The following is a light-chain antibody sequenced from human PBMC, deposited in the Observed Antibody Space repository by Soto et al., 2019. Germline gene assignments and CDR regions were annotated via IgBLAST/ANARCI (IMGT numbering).Light chain of an antibody. J-gene: IGLJ1*01. Sequence: QSALTQPASVSGSPGQSITISCTGTSSDVGGSKYVSWYQQHPGQAPKLMFYDVSNRPSGISDRFSGSKSGYTASLTISGLQTEDEADYYCSSYGGSSSALSVFGTGTKLTVL. V-gene: IGLV2-14*03. CDR2: DVS. CDR1: SSDVGGSKY. CDR3: SSYGGSSSALSV.